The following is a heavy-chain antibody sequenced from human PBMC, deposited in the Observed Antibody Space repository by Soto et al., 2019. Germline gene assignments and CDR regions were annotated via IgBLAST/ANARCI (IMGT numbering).Heavy chain of an antibody. D-gene: IGHD2-15*01. CDR1: GGSFSGYY. CDR2: INHSGST. J-gene: IGHJ6*02. V-gene: IGHV4-34*01. Sequence: LSLTCAVYGGSFSGYYWSWIRQPPGKGLEWIGEINHSGSTNYNPSLKSRVTISVDTSKNQFSLKLSSVTAADTAVYYCARAGRSGRKYCSGGSCSSYYYYGMDVWGQGTTVTVSS. CDR3: ARAGRSGRKYCSGGSCSSYYYYGMDV.